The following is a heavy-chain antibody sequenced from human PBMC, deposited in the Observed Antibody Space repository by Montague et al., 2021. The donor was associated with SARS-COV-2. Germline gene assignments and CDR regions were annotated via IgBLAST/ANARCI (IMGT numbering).Heavy chain of an antibody. Sequence: SLSLSWSASGFRFDDYAMHWVRQVPGKGLEWVSGISWNSGSKAYADSVKGRFTISRDNAKNSLYLQMNSLRAEDTALYHCAKDKGYYFDSSGQNDNWGQGTLVTVSS. D-gene: IGHD3-22*01. CDR2: ISWNSGSK. CDR3: AKDKGYYFDSSGQNDN. J-gene: IGHJ4*02. CDR1: GFRFDDYA. V-gene: IGHV3-9*01.